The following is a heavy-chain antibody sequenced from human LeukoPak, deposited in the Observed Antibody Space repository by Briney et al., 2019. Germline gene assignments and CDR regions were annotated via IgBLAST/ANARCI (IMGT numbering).Heavy chain of an antibody. CDR1: GYSISSGYY. CDR2: IYHSGST. V-gene: IGHV4-38-2*02. D-gene: IGHD3-3*01. CDR3: ESSPTSGSGYPYFDD. J-gene: IGHJ4*02. Sequence: SETLTLTCTVSGYSISSGYYWGCIRQPPGKGLEWIGSIYHSGSTYYTPSLKSRVTISVDTSKNQFSLQLSSVTAADTAVYYCESSPTSGSGYPYFDDWGQGTPVTVSS.